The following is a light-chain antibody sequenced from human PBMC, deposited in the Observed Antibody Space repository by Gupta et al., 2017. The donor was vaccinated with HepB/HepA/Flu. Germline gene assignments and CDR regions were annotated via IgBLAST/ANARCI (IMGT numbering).Light chain of an antibody. Sequence: SSVLSQPPSVSVAPGKTATITCGGNDGGRKSVHWLQQRPGQAPLLVVYEDSDRPSGIPERFSGSNSGNTATLTITRVEAGDEADYYCPALDIDTDHVIFGGGTKLTVL. J-gene: IGLJ2*01. CDR1: DGGRKS. CDR3: PALDIDTDHVI. V-gene: IGLV3-21*03. CDR2: EDS.